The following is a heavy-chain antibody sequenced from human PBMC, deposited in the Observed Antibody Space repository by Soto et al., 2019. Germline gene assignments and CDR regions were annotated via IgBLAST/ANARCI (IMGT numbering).Heavy chain of an antibody. CDR2: IYHSGST. CDR1: CGSLWSLNC. V-gene: IGHV4-4*02. D-gene: IGHD5-12*01. Sequence: SETLSPTRAVSCGSLWSLNCWLGPPESPGKGLEWIGEIYHSGSTNYNPSLKSRVTISVDKSKNQFSLKLSSVTAADTAVYYCAKVRKWLRLYYFDYWGQGTLVTVSS. CDR3: AKVRKWLRLYYFDY. J-gene: IGHJ4*02.